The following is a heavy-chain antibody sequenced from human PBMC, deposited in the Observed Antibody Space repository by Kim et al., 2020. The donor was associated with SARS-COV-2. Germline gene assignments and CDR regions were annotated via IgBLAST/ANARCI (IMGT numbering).Heavy chain of an antibody. D-gene: IGHD1-26*01. Sequence: YVDSVKGRFTISRDNARYSLYLQMNSLRAEDTAVYYCARGGRVGFYFDYWGQGTLVTVSS. J-gene: IGHJ4*02. V-gene: IGHV3-7*03. CDR3: ARGGRVGFYFDY.